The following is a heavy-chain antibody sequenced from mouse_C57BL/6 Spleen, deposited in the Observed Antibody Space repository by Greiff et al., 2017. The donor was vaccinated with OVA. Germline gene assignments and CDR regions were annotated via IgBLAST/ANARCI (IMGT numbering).Heavy chain of an antibody. J-gene: IGHJ3*01. V-gene: IGHV5-12*01. Sequence: EVKLVESGGGLVQPGGSLKLSCAASGFTFSDYYMYWVRQTPEKRLEWVAYISNGGGSTYYPDTVKGRFTISRDNAKNTLYLQMSRLKSEDTAMYYCARPSYYSNYGPAYWGQGTLVTVSA. D-gene: IGHD2-5*01. CDR1: GFTFSDYY. CDR2: ISNGGGST. CDR3: ARPSYYSNYGPAY.